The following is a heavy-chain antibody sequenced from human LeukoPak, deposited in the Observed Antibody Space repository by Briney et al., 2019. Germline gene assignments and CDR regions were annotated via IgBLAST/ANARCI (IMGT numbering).Heavy chain of an antibody. Sequence: GASVKVSCKASGGTFSSYAISWVRQATGQVLEWMGRIIPILGIANYAQKFQGRVTITADKSTSTAYMELSSLRSEDTAVYYCARDCGYSYGTWGYYYYYYGMDVWGQGTTVTVSS. CDR1: GGTFSSYA. D-gene: IGHD5-18*01. V-gene: IGHV1-69*04. CDR2: IIPILGIA. J-gene: IGHJ6*02. CDR3: ARDCGYSYGTWGYYYYYYGMDV.